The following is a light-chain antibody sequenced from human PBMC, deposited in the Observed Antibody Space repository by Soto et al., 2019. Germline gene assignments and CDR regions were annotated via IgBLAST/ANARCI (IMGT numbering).Light chain of an antibody. J-gene: IGKJ1*01. CDR3: QQYGRSPRT. CDR1: QSVSNNY. V-gene: IGKV3-20*01. CDR2: GAS. Sequence: EIVLTQSPGTLSLSPGERATLSCRASQSVSNNYLAWYQQKPGQAPRLLIYGASSRATGIPDRFSGSGSGTDFTLPISRLEPEDFAVYYCQQYGRSPRTFGQGTKVEIK.